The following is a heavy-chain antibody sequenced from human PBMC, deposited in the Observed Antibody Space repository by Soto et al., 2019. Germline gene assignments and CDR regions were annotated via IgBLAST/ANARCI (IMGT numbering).Heavy chain of an antibody. CDR1: GGSIGTSAYY. J-gene: IGHJ5*02. CDR2: INHSGNT. Sequence: SETLSLTCAVSGGSIGTSAYYWCWIRQAPGKGLEWIGSINHSGNTYLSPSLKDRVTMSVDTSKNSFSLKLRSATAADTGLYYCSRRAPEGFDPWGQGTLVTVSS. CDR3: SRRAPEGFDP. V-gene: IGHV4-39*01.